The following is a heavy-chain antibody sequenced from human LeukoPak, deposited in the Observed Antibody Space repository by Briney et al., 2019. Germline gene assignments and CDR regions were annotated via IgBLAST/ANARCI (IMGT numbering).Heavy chain of an antibody. CDR3: ARDHPDSSSWYDAFDI. CDR2: ISSSSSTI. D-gene: IGHD6-13*01. Sequence: PGGSLRLSCAASGFTFSSYSMNWARQAPGKGLEWVSYISSSSSTIYYADSVKGRFTISRDNAKNSLYLQMNSLRAEDTAVYYCARDHPDSSSWYDAFDIWGQGTMVTVSS. J-gene: IGHJ3*02. V-gene: IGHV3-48*01. CDR1: GFTFSSYS.